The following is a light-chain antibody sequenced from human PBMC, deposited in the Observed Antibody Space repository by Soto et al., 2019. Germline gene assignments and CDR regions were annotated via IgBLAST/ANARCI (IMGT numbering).Light chain of an antibody. V-gene: IGKV3-15*01. CDR1: QSPRNN. CDR2: GAS. CDR3: QQYDNWPHT. J-gene: IGKJ2*01. Sequence: EIVMTQSPATLSVSPGDRATLSCRASQSPRNNLAWFQQKPGQAPRLLLYGASTRATGIPARFSGSGSGTESTLTISSLQSEDFAVYFSQQYDNWPHTFGQGTNLDIK.